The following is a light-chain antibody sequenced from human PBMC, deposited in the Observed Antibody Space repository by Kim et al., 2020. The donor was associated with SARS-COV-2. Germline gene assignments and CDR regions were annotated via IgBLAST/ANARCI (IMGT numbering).Light chain of an antibody. V-gene: IGKV3-20*01. Sequence: EIELTQSPCTLSLSPGERATLSCRASQSVSSNYIAWYQHKAGQAPRLLIYGAYRKAAGFPDRFSGSGSGTDFTLTISRLGPEDFAVYYCQQYGTSPHMYTFGQGTKLEI. CDR1: QSVSSNY. CDR2: GAY. J-gene: IGKJ2*01. CDR3: QQYGTSPHMYT.